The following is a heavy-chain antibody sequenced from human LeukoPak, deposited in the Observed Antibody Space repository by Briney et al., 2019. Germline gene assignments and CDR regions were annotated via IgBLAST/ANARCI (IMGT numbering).Heavy chain of an antibody. CDR1: GFTFSRFW. CDR3: ARGEWYYYGSGSHLFDY. D-gene: IGHD3-10*01. J-gene: IGHJ4*02. Sequence: PGGPPTFYCAATGFTFSRFWMRVVPQASGKGLEWGANIKQDGSEKYYVDSVKGRFTISRDNAKNSLYLQMNSLRAEDTAVYYCARGEWYYYGSGSHLFDYWGQGTLVTVSS. V-gene: IGHV3-7*01. CDR2: IKQDGSEK.